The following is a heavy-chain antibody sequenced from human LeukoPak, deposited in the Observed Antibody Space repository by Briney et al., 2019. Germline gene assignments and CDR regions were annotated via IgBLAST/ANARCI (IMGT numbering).Heavy chain of an antibody. CDR1: GFTFSSHW. CDR2: IKQDGSER. V-gene: IGHV3-7*04. J-gene: IGHJ4*02. D-gene: IGHD3-10*01. Sequence: GGSLRLSCAASGFTFSSHWMSWVRQAPGQGLEWVANIKQDGSERYYVDSVKGRFTISRDNAKKSLDLQMNSLRVEDTAVYYCARDGSAGVDYWGQGTLVTVSS. CDR3: ARDGSAGVDY.